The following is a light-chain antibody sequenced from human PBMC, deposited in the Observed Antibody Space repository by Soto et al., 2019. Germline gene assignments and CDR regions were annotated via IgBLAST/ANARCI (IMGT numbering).Light chain of an antibody. CDR3: CSYAGSYTYV. CDR1: SSDVGGYNY. Sequence: QSALTQPRSVSGSPGQSVTICCTGTSSDVGGYNYVSWYQQHPGKAPKLMIYDVGKRPSGVPDRFSGSKSGNTASLTISGLQAEDEADYYCCSYAGSYTYVFGPGTKLTVL. V-gene: IGLV2-11*01. CDR2: DVG. J-gene: IGLJ1*01.